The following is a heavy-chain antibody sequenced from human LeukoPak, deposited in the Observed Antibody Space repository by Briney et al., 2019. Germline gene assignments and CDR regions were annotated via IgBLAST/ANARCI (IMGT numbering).Heavy chain of an antibody. CDR3: ARDATTAVGWVYMDV. V-gene: IGHV3-48*03. D-gene: IGHD6-13*01. J-gene: IGHJ6*03. CDR2: ISTSGSTK. CDR1: GLTFGSFE. Sequence: GGSLRLSCAASGLTFGSFEMNWVRQAPGKGLERLSHISTSGSTKYYANSVKGRFTISRDNAENSVYLQMSSLTAEDTGLYYCARDATTAVGWVYMDVWGKGTTVTISS.